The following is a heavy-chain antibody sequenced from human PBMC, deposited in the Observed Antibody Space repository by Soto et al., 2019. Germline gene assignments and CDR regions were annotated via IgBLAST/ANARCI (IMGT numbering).Heavy chain of an antibody. Sequence: ASVKVSCKASGYTFTSYYMHWVRQAPGQGLEWMGIINPSGGSTSYAQKFQGRVTMTRDTSTSTVYMELSSLRSEDTAVYYCARDIDYGDYIAESYYYYGMDVWGQGTTVTVSS. D-gene: IGHD4-17*01. CDR2: INPSGGST. CDR1: GYTFTSYY. J-gene: IGHJ6*02. V-gene: IGHV1-46*01. CDR3: ARDIDYGDYIAESYYYYGMDV.